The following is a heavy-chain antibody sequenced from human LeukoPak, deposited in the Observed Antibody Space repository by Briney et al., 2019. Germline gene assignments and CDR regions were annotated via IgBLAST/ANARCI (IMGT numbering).Heavy chain of an antibody. V-gene: IGHV3-21*01. CDR2: ISSSSSYI. D-gene: IGHD6-6*01. CDR1: GFTFSSYS. Sequence: KIGGSLRLSCAASGFTFSSYSMNWVRQAPGKGREWVSSISSSSSYIYYADSVKGRFTISRDNAKNSLYLQMNSLRAEDTAVYYCSRERIADRPFDYWGQGTLVTVSS. J-gene: IGHJ4*02. CDR3: SRERIADRPFDY.